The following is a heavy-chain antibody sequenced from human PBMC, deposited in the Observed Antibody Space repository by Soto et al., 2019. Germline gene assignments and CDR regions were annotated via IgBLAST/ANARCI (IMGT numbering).Heavy chain of an antibody. CDR2: ISSSSSYI. J-gene: IGHJ4*02. Sequence: PGGSLRLSCAASGFTFSSYSMNSVRQAPGKGLEWVSSISSSSSYIYYADSVKGRFTISRDNAKNSLYLQMNSLRAEDTAVYYCARDPSDSVVPAAMRGPFDYWGQGTLVTVSS. CDR3: ARDPSDSVVPAAMRGPFDY. D-gene: IGHD2-2*01. CDR1: GFTFSSYS. V-gene: IGHV3-21*01.